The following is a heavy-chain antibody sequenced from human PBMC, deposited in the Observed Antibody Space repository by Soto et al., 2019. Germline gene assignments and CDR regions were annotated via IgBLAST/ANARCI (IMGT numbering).Heavy chain of an antibody. Sequence: GESLKIYCKGSGYTFTNYWIGWVRQMPGKGLEWMGIIYPGDSDTKYNPSFQGQVTISADKSITTTYLQWSSLKASDTAIYYCAASIFYYGNDVWGQGTTVTVSS. J-gene: IGHJ6*02. V-gene: IGHV5-51*01. CDR1: GYTFTNYW. CDR3: AASIFYYGNDV. CDR2: IYPGDSDT.